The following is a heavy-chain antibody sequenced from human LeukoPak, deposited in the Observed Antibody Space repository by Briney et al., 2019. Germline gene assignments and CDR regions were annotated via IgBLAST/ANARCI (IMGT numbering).Heavy chain of an antibody. CDR3: ARDVDRFDY. V-gene: IGHV4-38-2*02. J-gene: IGHJ4*02. Sequence: SETLSLTCSVSSFSISSGHYWGWIRQPPGKGLEWIGSIYHSGPTYYNPSLKSRVTISVDTSKNHFSLTLTSVTAADTAVYYCARDVDRFDYWGQGTLATVSS. D-gene: IGHD2-21*01. CDR2: IYHSGPT. CDR1: SFSISSGHY.